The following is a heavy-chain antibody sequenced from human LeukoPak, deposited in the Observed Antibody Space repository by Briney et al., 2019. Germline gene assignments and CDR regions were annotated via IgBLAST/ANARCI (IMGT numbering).Heavy chain of an antibody. J-gene: IGHJ4*02. CDR1: GFTFNIYW. D-gene: IGHD5-18*01. V-gene: IGHV3-7*01. Sequence: QPGGSLRLSCAASGFTFNIYWMSWVRQAPGRGLEWVANIKHDGREKYYVDSVKGRFTISRDNAKNSLYLQMNSLRAEDTAVYYCARDLVTFWGQGTLVTVSS. CDR3: ARDLVTF. CDR2: IKHDGREK.